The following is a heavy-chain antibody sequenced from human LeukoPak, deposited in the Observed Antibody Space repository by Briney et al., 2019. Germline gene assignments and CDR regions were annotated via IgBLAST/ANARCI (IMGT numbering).Heavy chain of an antibody. V-gene: IGHV4-39*07. CDR1: GGSISSSSYY. Sequence: SETLSLTCIVSGGSISSSSYYWGWIRQPPGKGLEWIGSIYYSGSTFYNSSLKSRVTISLDTSKNQFSLKLSSVTAADTAVYYCASTNVEMVSDAFNIWGQGTMVTVSS. D-gene: IGHD5-24*01. CDR2: IYYSGST. J-gene: IGHJ3*02. CDR3: ASTNVEMVSDAFNI.